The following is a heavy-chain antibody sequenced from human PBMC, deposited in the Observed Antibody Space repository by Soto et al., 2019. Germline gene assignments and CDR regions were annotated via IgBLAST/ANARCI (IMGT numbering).Heavy chain of an antibody. V-gene: IGHV1-8*01. Sequence: QVQLVQSGAEVKKPGASVKVSCKASGYTFTSYDINWVRQATGQGLEWMGWMNPNSGNTGYAQKFQGRVTMTRNTSISTAYMELSSLRSEDTAVYYCARGPNCGGDCSADVLFDYWGQGTLVTVSS. J-gene: IGHJ4*02. CDR3: ARGPNCGGDCSADVLFDY. CDR1: GYTFTSYD. D-gene: IGHD2-21*02. CDR2: MNPNSGNT.